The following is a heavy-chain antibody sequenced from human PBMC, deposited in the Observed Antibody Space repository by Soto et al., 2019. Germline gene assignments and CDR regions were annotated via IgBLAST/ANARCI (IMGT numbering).Heavy chain of an antibody. CDR1: GFTFSSYG. V-gene: IGHV3-30*18. Sequence: LRLSCAASGFTFSSYGMHWVRQAPGKGLEWVAVISYDGSNKYYADSVKGRFAISRDNSKNTLYLQMNSLRAEDTAVYYCAKYHFIVGVSADMVVHMDFSVKATPVTVS. CDR2: ISYDGSNK. J-gene: IGHJ6*03. D-gene: IGHD2-2*01. CDR3: AKYHFIVGVSADMVVHMDF.